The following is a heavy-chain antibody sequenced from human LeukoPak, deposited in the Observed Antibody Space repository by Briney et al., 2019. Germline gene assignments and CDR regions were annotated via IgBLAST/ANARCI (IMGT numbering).Heavy chain of an antibody. V-gene: IGHV3-30*02. D-gene: IGHD3-3*01. CDR1: GFTFSSYW. CDR2: IRYDGSTK. Sequence: GGSLRLSCAASGFTFSSYWMSWVRQAPGKGLEWVAFIRYDGSTKFYVDSVKGRFTISRDNSKNTLFLQMNSLKTEDTALYYCTGYDFWSGFRSGDLWGRGTLVTVSS. CDR3: TGYDFWSGFRSGDL. J-gene: IGHJ2*01.